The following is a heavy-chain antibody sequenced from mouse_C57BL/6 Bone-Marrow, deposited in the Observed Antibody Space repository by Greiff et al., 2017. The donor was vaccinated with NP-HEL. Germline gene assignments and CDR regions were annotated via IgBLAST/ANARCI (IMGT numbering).Heavy chain of an antibody. V-gene: IGHV7-3*01. D-gene: IGHD1-1*01. Sequence: DVMLVESGGGLVQPGGSLSLSCAASGFTFTDYYMSWVRQPPGKALEWLGFIRNKANGYTTEYSASVKGRFTISRDNSQSILYLQMNALRAEDSATYYCARLSTTVVGDYWGQGTTLTVSS. CDR2: IRNKANGYTT. CDR3: ARLSTTVVGDY. CDR1: GFTFTDYY. J-gene: IGHJ2*01.